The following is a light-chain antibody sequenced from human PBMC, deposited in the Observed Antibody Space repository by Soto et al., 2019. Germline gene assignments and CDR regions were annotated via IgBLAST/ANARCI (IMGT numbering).Light chain of an antibody. CDR2: EVS. CDR3: QSYDSEVNGLYV. V-gene: IGLV2-14*01. Sequence: QSALTQPASVSGSPGQSITISCTGTSSDVGGYNYVSWYQQHPGKAPKLMIYEVSNRPSGVSNRFSGSKSGNTASLTISGLQAEDEADYYCQSYDSEVNGLYVFGTGTKLTVL. J-gene: IGLJ1*01. CDR1: SSDVGGYNY.